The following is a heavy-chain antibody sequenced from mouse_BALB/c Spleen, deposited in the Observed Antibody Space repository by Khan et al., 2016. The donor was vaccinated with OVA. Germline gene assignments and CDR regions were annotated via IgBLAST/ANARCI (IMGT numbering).Heavy chain of an antibody. J-gene: IGHJ3*01. V-gene: IGHV1-4*01. D-gene: IGHD2-14*01. CDR3: AREGAYYRSEDWFSY. Sequence: QVQLKESGAELARPGASVKMSCKASGYTFTTYTMHWVKQRPGQGLEWIGYINPSNGYTNYNQKFKDKSTLTADKSSSTAYMQLSSLTSDYSAVYYCAREGAYYRSEDWFSYWGQGTLVTVSA. CDR2: INPSNGYT. CDR1: GYTFTTYT.